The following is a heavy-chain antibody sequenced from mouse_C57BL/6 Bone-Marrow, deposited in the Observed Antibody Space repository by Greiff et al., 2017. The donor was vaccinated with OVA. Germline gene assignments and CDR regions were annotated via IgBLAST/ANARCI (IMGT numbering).Heavy chain of an antibody. CDR3: ARERDYGFDY. Sequence: QVQLQQSGAELVRPGSSVKLSCKASGYTFTSYWMHWVKQRPIQGLEWIGNIDPSDSETHYNQKFKDKATLTVDKSSSTAYMLLSSLTSEDSAVYFCARERDYGFDYWGQGTTLTVSS. J-gene: IGHJ2*01. V-gene: IGHV1-52*01. D-gene: IGHD2-4*01. CDR2: IDPSDSET. CDR1: GYTFTSYW.